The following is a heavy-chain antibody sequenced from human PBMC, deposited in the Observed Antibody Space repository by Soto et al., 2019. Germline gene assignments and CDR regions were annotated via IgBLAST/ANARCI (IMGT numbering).Heavy chain of an antibody. Sequence: GGSLRLSCAASGFTFSSYGMHWVRQAPGKGLEWVAVIWYDGSNKYYADSVKGRFTISRDNSKNTLYLQMNSLRAEDTAVYYCAREVVGSGSYFELDVVSYYYYMDVWGKGTTVTVSS. J-gene: IGHJ6*03. V-gene: IGHV3-33*01. CDR3: AREVVGSGSYFELDVVSYYYYMDV. CDR2: IWYDGSNK. D-gene: IGHD3-10*01. CDR1: GFTFSSYG.